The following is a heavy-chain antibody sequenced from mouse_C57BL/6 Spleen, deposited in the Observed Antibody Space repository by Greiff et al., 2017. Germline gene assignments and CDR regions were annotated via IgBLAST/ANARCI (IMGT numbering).Heavy chain of an antibody. D-gene: IGHD1-1*01. CDR1: GYTFTDHT. Sequence: QVQLQQSDAELVKPGASVKISCKVSGYTFTDHTIHWMKQRPEQGLEWIGYIYPRDGSTKYNEKFKGKATLTADKSSSTAYMQLNSLTSEDSAVYFCARGGPIYYGSSYFDYWGQGTTLTVSS. V-gene: IGHV1-78*01. CDR2: IYPRDGST. CDR3: ARGGPIYYGSSYFDY. J-gene: IGHJ2*01.